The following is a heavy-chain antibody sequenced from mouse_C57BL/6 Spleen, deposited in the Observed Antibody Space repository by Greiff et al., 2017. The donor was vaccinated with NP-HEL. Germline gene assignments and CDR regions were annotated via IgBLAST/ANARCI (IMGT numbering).Heavy chain of an antibody. CDR2: IYPRSGNT. J-gene: IGHJ4*01. CDR1: GYTFTSYG. CDR3: ARRGDYYAMDD. V-gene: IGHV1-81*01. Sequence: VQLQQSGAELARPGASVKLSCKASGYTFTSYGISWVKQRPGQGLEWIGEIYPRSGNTYYNEKFKGKATLTADKSSSTAYMELRSLTSEDSAVYFCARRGDYYAMDDWGQGTSVTVSS.